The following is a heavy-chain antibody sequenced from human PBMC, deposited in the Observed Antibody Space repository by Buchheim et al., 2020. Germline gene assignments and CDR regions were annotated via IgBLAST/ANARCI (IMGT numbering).Heavy chain of an antibody. V-gene: IGHV1-8*01. CDR3: ARSPGSLKWAAALFSGPHTNGMDV. J-gene: IGHJ6*02. D-gene: IGHD6-13*01. CDR2: MNPNSGNT. Sequence: QVQLVQSGAEVKKPGASVKVSCKASGYTFTSYDINWVRQATGQGLEWMGWMNPNSGNTGYAQKFQGRVTMTRNTSISTAYMELSSLRSEDTAVYYCARSPGSLKWAAALFSGPHTNGMDVWGQGTT. CDR1: GYTFTSYD.